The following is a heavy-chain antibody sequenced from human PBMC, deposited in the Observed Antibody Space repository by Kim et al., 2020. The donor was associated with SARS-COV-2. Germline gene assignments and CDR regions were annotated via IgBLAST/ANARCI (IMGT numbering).Heavy chain of an antibody. CDR1: GYTFTSYA. D-gene: IGHD3-10*01. CDR3: ARDVRGVIHYYYYGMDV. CDR2: INAGNGNT. J-gene: IGHJ6*02. Sequence: ASVKVSCKASGYTFTSYAMHWVRQAPGQRLEWMGWINAGNGNTKYSQKFQGRVTITRDTSASTAYMELSSLRSEDTAVYYCARDVRGVIHYYYYGMDVWGQGTTVTVSS. V-gene: IGHV1-3*01.